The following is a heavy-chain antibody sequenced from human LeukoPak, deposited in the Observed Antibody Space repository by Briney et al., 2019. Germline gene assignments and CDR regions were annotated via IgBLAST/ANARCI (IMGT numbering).Heavy chain of an antibody. CDR2: IYYSGST. J-gene: IGHJ4*02. D-gene: IGHD2-2*01. Sequence: PSETLSLTCTVSGGSISSSSYYWGWIRQPPGKGLEWIGSIYYSGSTSYNPSLKSRVTISVDTSKNQFSLKLSSVTAADTAVYYCARRRSSSTSCSDYWGQGTLVTVSS. CDR3: ARRRSSSTSCSDY. CDR1: GGSISSSSYY. V-gene: IGHV4-39*01.